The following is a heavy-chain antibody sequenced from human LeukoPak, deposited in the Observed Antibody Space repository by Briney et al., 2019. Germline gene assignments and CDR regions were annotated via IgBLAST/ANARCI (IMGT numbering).Heavy chain of an antibody. CDR3: ARVAAAGYFDY. CDR2: ISSSSSYV. Sequence: PGGSLRLSCAASGFTFSSYAMNWVRQAPGKGLEWVSSISSSSSYVYYADSVKGRFTISRDNAKNSLYLQMNSLRAEDTAVYYCARVAAAGYFDYWGQGTLVTVSS. V-gene: IGHV3-21*01. D-gene: IGHD6-13*01. J-gene: IGHJ4*02. CDR1: GFTFSSYA.